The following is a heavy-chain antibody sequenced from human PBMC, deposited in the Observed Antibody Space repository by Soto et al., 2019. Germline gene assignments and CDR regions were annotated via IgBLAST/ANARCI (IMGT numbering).Heavy chain of an antibody. Sequence: SETLSLTCNVSGGSISSYYWSWIRQPPGKGLEWIGEIYYSGSTNYNPSLKSRVTISVDKSKNQFSLRLSSVTAADTAVYYCARVSGSYYYGMDVWGQGTTVTVSS. V-gene: IGHV4-59*12. CDR2: IYYSGST. CDR1: GGSISSYY. J-gene: IGHJ6*02. CDR3: ARVSGSYYYGMDV.